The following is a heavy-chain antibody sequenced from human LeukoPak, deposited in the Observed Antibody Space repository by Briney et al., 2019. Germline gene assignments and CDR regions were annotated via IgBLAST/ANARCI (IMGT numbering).Heavy chain of an antibody. CDR3: ARISFSSRWFDY. D-gene: IGHD6-13*01. CDR2: IYTRGST. J-gene: IGHJ4*02. Sequence: SETLSLTCTVSGGSISSYYWSWIRQPAGKGLEWIGRIYTRGSTNYNPSLKSRVTMSVDTSKNQFSLKLSSVTAADTAVYYCARISFSSRWFDYWGQGTLVTVSS. CDR1: GGSISSYY. V-gene: IGHV4-4*07.